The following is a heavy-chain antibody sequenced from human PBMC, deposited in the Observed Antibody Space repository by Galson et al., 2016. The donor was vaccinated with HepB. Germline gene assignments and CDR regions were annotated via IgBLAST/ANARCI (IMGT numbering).Heavy chain of an antibody. Sequence: SLRLSCAASGFTFSSHSMDWVRQAPGKGLEWVSLIYSGGTTFYADSVKGRFPISRDNAKNSLYLQMNSLRAEDTAVYYCARETGDYYDSRGYYSNNWFDPWGQGTLVTVSS. D-gene: IGHD3-22*01. J-gene: IGHJ5*02. CDR1: GFTFSSHS. V-gene: IGHV3-66*01. CDR3: ARETGDYYDSRGYYSNNWFDP. CDR2: IYSGGTT.